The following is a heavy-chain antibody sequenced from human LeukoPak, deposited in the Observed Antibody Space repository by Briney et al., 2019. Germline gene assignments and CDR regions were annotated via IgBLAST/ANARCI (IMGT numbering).Heavy chain of an antibody. J-gene: IGHJ3*02. D-gene: IGHD3-22*01. CDR3: ARDRYYYDSSSYYSAFDT. Sequence: GGSLRLSCAASGFTFSSYSMNWVRQAPGKGLEWVSSISSSSSYIYYADSVKGRFTISRDNSKNTLYLQMNSLRAEDTAVYYCARDRYYYDSSSYYSAFDTWGQGTMVTVSS. CDR2: ISSSSSYI. CDR1: GFTFSSYS. V-gene: IGHV3-21*04.